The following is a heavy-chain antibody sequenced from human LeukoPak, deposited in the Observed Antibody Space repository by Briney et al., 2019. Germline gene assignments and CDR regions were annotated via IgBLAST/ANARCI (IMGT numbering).Heavy chain of an antibody. CDR1: GGSTSSHY. CDR2: IYTSGST. Sequence: SETLSLTCTVSGGSTSSHYWSWIRQPAGKGLEWIGRIYTSGSTNSNPSLKSRVTMPIDTSKNQFSPMLSSVTAADTAVYYCVRGLFDSSFYRAFDIWGQGTMVTVSS. J-gene: IGHJ3*02. D-gene: IGHD3-22*01. CDR3: VRGLFDSSFYRAFDI. V-gene: IGHV4-4*07.